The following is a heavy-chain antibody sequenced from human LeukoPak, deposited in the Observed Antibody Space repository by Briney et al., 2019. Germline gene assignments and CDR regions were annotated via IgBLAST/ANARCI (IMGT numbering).Heavy chain of an antibody. V-gene: IGHV3-21*01. CDR3: ARGPYCSSTSCYTDFDY. Sequence: PGGSLRLSCAASGFTFSSYSMNWVRQAPGKGLEWVSSISSSSSYIYYADSVKGRFTISRDNAKNSLYLQMNSLRAEDTAVYYCARGPYCSSTSCYTDFDYWGQGTLVTVSS. CDR2: ISSSSSYI. D-gene: IGHD2-2*02. CDR1: GFTFSSYS. J-gene: IGHJ4*02.